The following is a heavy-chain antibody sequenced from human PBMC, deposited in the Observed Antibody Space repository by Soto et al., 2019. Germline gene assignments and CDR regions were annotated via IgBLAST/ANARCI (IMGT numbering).Heavy chain of an antibody. J-gene: IGHJ4*02. D-gene: IGHD2-15*01. V-gene: IGHV4-34*01. CDR3: ARCRDGFDY. CDR1: GGSFSGYY. CDR2: INHSGST. Sequence: SETLSLTCAVYGGSFSGYYWSWIRQPPGKGLEWIGEINHSGSTNYNPSLKSRVTISVDTSKNQFSLKLSSVTAADTAVYYCARCRDGFDYWGQGTLVTVSS.